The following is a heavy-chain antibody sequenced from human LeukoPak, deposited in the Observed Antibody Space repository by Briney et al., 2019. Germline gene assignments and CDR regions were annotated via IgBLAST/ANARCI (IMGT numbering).Heavy chain of an antibody. CDR2: IYYSGST. CDR1: GGSIRSYY. Sequence: SETLSLTCTVSGGSIRSYYWSWIRQPPGKGLEWIGYIYYSGSTNYDPSLKSRVSISVDTSKNQFSLKLSSVTAADTAVYYCARTGSTVTMLYPFDHWGQGTLVTVSS. CDR3: ARTGSTVTMLYPFDH. D-gene: IGHD4-17*01. V-gene: IGHV4-59*01. J-gene: IGHJ4*02.